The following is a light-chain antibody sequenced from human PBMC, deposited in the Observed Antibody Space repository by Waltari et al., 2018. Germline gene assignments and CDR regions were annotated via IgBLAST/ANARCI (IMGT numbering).Light chain of an antibody. CDR2: AVS. CDR1: QDINSA. V-gene: IGKV1-12*01. CDR3: QQGNTFPPT. Sequence: EIQMTQPPPSVSASVGDSVTLPCRATQDINSALAWYQQKPGQAPNLLIYAVSSLQSGVPSRFSGSGSGTHFTLTISSLQPEDVATYYCQQGNTFPPTFGLGTRVQI. J-gene: IGKJ1*01.